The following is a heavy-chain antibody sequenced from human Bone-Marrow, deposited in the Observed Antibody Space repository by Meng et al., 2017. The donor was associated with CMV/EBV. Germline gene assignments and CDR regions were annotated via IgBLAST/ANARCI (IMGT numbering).Heavy chain of an antibody. CDR1: GYTFTSYG. CDR3: ARTGQWELLGGRAFDP. V-gene: IGHV1-18*01. D-gene: IGHD1-26*01. CDR2: ISAYNGNA. Sequence: ASVKVSCKASGYTFTSYGISWVRQAPGQGLEWMGWISAYNGNANYAQKLQGRVTMTTDTSTSTAYMELRSLRSDDTAVYYCARTGQWELLGGRAFDPWGQGTLVNVSS. J-gene: IGHJ5*02.